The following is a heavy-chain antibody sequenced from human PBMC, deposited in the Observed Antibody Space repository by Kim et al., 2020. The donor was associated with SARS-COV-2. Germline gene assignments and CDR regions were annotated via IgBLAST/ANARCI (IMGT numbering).Heavy chain of an antibody. J-gene: IGHJ6*02. CDR3: ARGGGDSYYHGMDV. CDR1: GFSFGDYY. D-gene: IGHD2-15*01. CDR2: IGNDSLYT. Sequence: GGSLRLSCAASGFSFGDYYMSWVRQAPGKGLEWLSYIGNDSLYTDYADSVMGRFTVSRDNAKKSLWLQMSSLRADDTAVYYCARGGGDSYYHGMDVWGRGTAVTVS. V-gene: IGHV3-11*06.